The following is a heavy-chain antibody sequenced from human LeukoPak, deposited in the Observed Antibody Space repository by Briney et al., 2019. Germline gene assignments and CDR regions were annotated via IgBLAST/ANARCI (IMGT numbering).Heavy chain of an antibody. J-gene: IGHJ6*02. CDR2: ISYDGIMAFISFDGSNR. CDR3: AKDLGLRAYYYYGMDV. V-gene: IGHV3-30*18. Sequence: GRSLRLSCAASGFTFSNYGMHWVRQAPGKGLEWVAFISYDGIMAFISFDGSNRHYVDSAKGRFTISRDNSKNTLYLQMNSLRAEDTAVYYCAKDLGLRAYYYYGMDVWGQGTTVTVSS. CDR1: GFTFSNYG. D-gene: IGHD3-10*01.